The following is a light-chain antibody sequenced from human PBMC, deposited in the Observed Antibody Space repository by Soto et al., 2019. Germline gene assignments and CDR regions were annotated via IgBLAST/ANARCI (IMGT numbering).Light chain of an antibody. J-gene: IGKJ1*01. V-gene: IGKV3-20*01. CDR1: QSVSSSY. CDR3: QQYGSSPPWT. Sequence: EIVLTQSPGTLSLSPGERATLSCRASQSVSSSYLAWYQQKPGQAPRLLIYGASSRATGIPDRFSGSGSGTHFTLTISRLEPEDFAVYYCQQYGSSPPWTFGHGTKVEIK. CDR2: GAS.